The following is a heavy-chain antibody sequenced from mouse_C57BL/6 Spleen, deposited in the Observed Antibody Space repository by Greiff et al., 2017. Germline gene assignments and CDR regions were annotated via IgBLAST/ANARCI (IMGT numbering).Heavy chain of an antibody. J-gene: IGHJ2*01. CDR1: GFTFSDYY. D-gene: IGHD1-1*02. CDR2: INYDGSST. Sequence: EVHLVESEGGLVQPGSSMKLSCTASGFTFSDYYMAWVRQVPEKGLEWVANINYDGSSTYYLDSLKSRFIISRDNAKNILYLQMSSLKSEDTATYYCARELWAGYYFDYWGQGTTLTVSS. CDR3: ARELWAGYYFDY. V-gene: IGHV5-16*01.